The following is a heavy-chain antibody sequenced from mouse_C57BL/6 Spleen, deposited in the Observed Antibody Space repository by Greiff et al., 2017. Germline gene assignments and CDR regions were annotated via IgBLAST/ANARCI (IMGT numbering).Heavy chain of an antibody. CDR2: IYPGNSDT. J-gene: IGHJ2*01. CDR3: TRWNAHYLDD. CDR1: GYTFTSYW. V-gene: IGHV1-5*01. Sequence: EVQLQQSGTVLARPGASVKLSCKTSGYTFTSYWMHWVKQRPGQGLEWIGAIYPGNSDTSYNQKFKGKAKLTAVTSASTAYMELSSLTNADSAVYYGTRWNAHYLDDWGQGTTLTVSS.